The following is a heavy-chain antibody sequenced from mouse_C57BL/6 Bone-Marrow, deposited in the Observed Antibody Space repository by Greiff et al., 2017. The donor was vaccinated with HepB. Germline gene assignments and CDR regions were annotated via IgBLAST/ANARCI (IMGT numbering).Heavy chain of an antibody. J-gene: IGHJ4*01. CDR2: IYPRSGNT. Sequence: QVQLQQSGAELARPGASVKLSCKASGYTFTSYGISWVKQRTGQGLEWIGEIYPRSGNTYYNEKFKGKATLTADKSSSTAYMELRSLTSEDSAVYFCARSPYSKGANYYDMDYWGQGTSVTVSS. D-gene: IGHD2-5*01. CDR1: GYTFTSYG. V-gene: IGHV1-81*01. CDR3: ARSPYSKGANYYDMDY.